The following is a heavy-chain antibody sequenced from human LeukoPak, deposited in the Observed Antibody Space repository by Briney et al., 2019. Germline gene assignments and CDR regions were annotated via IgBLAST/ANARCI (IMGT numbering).Heavy chain of an antibody. Sequence: SSETLSLTCAVYGGSFSGYYWSWIRQPPGKGLEWIGEINHSGSTYYNPSLKSRVAISVDTSKNQFSLKLSSVTAADTAVYYCARVIWEIAAAGTPYYYYYMDVWGKGTTVTVSS. CDR1: GGSFSGYY. CDR2: INHSGST. V-gene: IGHV4-34*01. J-gene: IGHJ6*03. CDR3: ARVIWEIAAAGTPYYYYYMDV. D-gene: IGHD6-13*01.